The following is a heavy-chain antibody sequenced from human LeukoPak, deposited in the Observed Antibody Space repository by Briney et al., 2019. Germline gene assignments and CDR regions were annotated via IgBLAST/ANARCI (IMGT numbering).Heavy chain of an antibody. J-gene: IGHJ4*02. D-gene: IGHD2-15*01. CDR3: AREAVVVVAAYDY. V-gene: IGHV3-53*01. Sequence: GGSLRLSCTVSGFTVSSNSMSWVRQAPGKGLEWVSFIYSDNTHYSDSVKGRFTITRDNAKNSLYLQMNSLRAEDTAVYYCAREAVVVVAAYDYWSQGTLVTVSS. CDR2: IYSDNT. CDR1: GFTVSSNS.